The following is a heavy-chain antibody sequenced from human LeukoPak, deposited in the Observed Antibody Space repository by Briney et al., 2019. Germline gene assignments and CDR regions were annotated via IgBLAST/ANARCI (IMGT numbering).Heavy chain of an antibody. Sequence: ASVTVSCKASGYTFTSYGISWVRQAPGQGLEGMGWISDYNGNTNYAQKLQGRVTITTDTSTSTAYMELRSLRSDDTAAYYCARGRSSSWFLSPFDPWGQGTLVTVSS. CDR1: GYTFTSYG. CDR3: ARGRSSSWFLSPFDP. V-gene: IGHV1-18*01. D-gene: IGHD6-13*01. J-gene: IGHJ5*02. CDR2: ISDYNGNT.